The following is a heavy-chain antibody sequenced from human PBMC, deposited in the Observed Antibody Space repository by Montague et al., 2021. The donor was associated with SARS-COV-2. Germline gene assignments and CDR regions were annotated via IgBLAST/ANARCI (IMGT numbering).Heavy chain of an antibody. CDR3: ARDQQLVLGYYYGMDA. CDR2: ISSSSSYI. D-gene: IGHD6-13*01. Sequence: SLRLSCAASGFTFSSYRMNWVRQAPGKGLEWVSSISSSSSYIYYADSVKGRFTISRDNAKNSLYLQMNSLRAEDTAVYYCARDQQLVLGYYYGMDAWGQGTTVTVSS. V-gene: IGHV3-21*01. CDR1: GFTFSSYR. J-gene: IGHJ6*02.